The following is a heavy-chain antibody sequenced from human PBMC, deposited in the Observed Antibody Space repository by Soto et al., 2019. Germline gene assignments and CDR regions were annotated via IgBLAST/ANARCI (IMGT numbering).Heavy chain of an antibody. Sequence: SVKVSCKASGGTFSSYAISWVRQAPGQGLGWMGGIIPIFGTANYAQKFQGRVTITADESTSTAYMELSSLRSEDTAVYYCARDSKVNPGFCDIWGQGTMVTVSS. J-gene: IGHJ3*02. V-gene: IGHV1-69*13. CDR1: GGTFSSYA. D-gene: IGHD3-3*01. CDR2: IIPIFGTA. CDR3: ARDSKVNPGFCDI.